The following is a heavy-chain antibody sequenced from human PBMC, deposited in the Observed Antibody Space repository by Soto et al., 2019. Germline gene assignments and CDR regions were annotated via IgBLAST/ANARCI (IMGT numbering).Heavy chain of an antibody. V-gene: IGHV1-69*01. J-gene: IGHJ6*02. Sequence: QVQLVQSGAEVKKPGSSVKVSCKASGGTFSSYAISWVRQAPGQGLEWMGGIIPIFGTANYAQKFQGRVTITADESTSTAYMELSSLRSEDTAVYYCARARFTMVRGVIKKNMDLITGMDVWGQGTTVTVSS. CDR3: ARARFTMVRGVIKKNMDLITGMDV. D-gene: IGHD3-10*01. CDR2: IIPIFGTA. CDR1: GGTFSSYA.